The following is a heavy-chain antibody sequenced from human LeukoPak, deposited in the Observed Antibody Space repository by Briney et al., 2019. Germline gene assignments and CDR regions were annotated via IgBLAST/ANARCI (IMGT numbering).Heavy chain of an antibody. V-gene: IGHV3-53*01. CDR1: GFTVSNNY. D-gene: IGHD1-1*01. J-gene: IGHJ6*02. CDR2: IYSGGST. CDR3: ASQLDPYYYYYGMDV. Sequence: PGGSLRLSCAASGFTVSNNYMSWVRQAPGKGREGVSVIYSGGSTYYADSVKGRFTISRDNFKNTLYLQMNSLRAEDTAVYYCASQLDPYYYYYGMDVWGQGTTVTVSS.